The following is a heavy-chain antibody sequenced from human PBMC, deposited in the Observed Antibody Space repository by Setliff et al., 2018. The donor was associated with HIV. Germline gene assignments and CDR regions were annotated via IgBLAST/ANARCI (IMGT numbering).Heavy chain of an antibody. D-gene: IGHD6-13*01. J-gene: IGHJ6*03. CDR3: ASLSAAAGTAKPPFYYYYYYMDV. CDR1: GGSISSSSYY. V-gene: IGHV4-39*07. CDR2: IYYGGST. Sequence: SETLSLTCTVSGGSISSSSYYWGWIRQPPGKGLEWIGSIYYGGSTYYNPSLKSRVTISVDTSKNQFSLKLSSVTAADTAVYYCASLSAAAGTAKPPFYYYYYYMDVWGKGTTVTVSS.